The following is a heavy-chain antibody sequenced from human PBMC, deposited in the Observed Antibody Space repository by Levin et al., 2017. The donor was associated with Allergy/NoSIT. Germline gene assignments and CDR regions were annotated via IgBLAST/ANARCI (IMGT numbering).Heavy chain of an antibody. CDR1: GFTFSSYS. CDR2: ISSSSSTI. J-gene: IGHJ4*02. D-gene: IGHD2-2*01. Sequence: GESLKISCAASGFTFSSYSMNWVRQAPGKGLEWVSYISSSSSTIYYADSVKGRFTISRDNAKNSLYLQMNSLRAEDTAVYYCARALGSRSTSCYDYWGQGTLVTVSS. V-gene: IGHV3-48*01. CDR3: ARALGSRSTSCYDY.